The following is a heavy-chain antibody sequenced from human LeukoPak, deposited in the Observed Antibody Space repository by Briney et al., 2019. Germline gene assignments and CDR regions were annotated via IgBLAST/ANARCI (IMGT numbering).Heavy chain of an antibody. CDR2: IRYDGSNK. CDR1: GFTFSSYG. J-gene: IGHJ4*02. Sequence: GGSLRLSCAASGFTFSSYGMHWVRQAPGKGLEWVAFIRYDGSNKYYADPVKGRFTISRDNSKNTLYLQMNSLRAEDTAVHYCAKDYYDSSGYQRSGYWGQGTLVTVSS. V-gene: IGHV3-30*02. CDR3: AKDYYDSSGYQRSGY. D-gene: IGHD3-22*01.